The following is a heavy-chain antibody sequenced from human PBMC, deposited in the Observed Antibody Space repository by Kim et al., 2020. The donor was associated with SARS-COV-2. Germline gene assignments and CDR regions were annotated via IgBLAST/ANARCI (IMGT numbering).Heavy chain of an antibody. J-gene: IGHJ5*02. CDR2: INPNSGGT. Sequence: ASVKVSCKASGYTFTGYYMHWVRQAPGQGLEWMGWINPNSGGTNYGQKFQGRVTMTRDTSISTAYMELSRLRSDDTAVYYCARDPRSRWEYNWFDPWGQGTLVTVSS. V-gene: IGHV1-2*02. CDR1: GYTFTGYY. CDR3: ARDPRSRWEYNWFDP. D-gene: IGHD6-13*01.